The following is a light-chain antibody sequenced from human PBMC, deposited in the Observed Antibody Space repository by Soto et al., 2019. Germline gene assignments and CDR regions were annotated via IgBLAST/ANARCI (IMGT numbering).Light chain of an antibody. CDR3: QQYGRSPRT. CDR2: GAS. J-gene: IGKJ1*01. CDR1: QSVSSSY. V-gene: IGKV3-20*01. Sequence: EIVLTQSPGTLSLSPGEGATLSCRASQSVSSSYLAWYQLKPGQAPRLLIHGASSRATGIPDRFSGSRSGTDFTLTISRLEPEDFTVYYCQQYGRSPRTFGQGTKVDIK.